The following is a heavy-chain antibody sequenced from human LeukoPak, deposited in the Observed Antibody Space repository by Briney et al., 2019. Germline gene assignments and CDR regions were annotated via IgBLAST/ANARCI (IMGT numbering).Heavy chain of an antibody. CDR3: AKDRGIISDY. Sequence: GGSLRLSCAASGFTFSSYAMSWVRQAPGKGLEWVSAIGGSGDSTYYADSVKGRFTISRDNSKNTLYLQMNSLRAEDTAVYYCAKDRGIISDYWGQGTLVTVSS. V-gene: IGHV3-23*01. D-gene: IGHD3-10*01. CDR1: GFTFSSYA. J-gene: IGHJ4*02. CDR2: IGGSGDST.